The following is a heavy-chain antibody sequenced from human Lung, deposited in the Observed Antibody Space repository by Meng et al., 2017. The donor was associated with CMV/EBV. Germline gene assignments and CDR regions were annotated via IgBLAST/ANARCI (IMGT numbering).Heavy chain of an antibody. CDR3: ASGTPGRSYCDY. CDR1: CYTFGSYG. J-gene: IGHJ4*02. Sequence: SGPEGKKAGASVRVSCKASCYTFGSYGICWVRQAPGQGLEWMGWFVNYVDTYPAPKFQGRVTMTTDTHTNTAFMELRSLTSDDTAVYYCASGTPGRSYCDYWGQGTLVTVSS. V-gene: IGHV1-18*01. CDR2: FVNYVDT. D-gene: IGHD2-15*01.